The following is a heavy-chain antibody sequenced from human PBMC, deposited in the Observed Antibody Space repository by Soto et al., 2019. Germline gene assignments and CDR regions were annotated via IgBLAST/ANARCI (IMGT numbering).Heavy chain of an antibody. CDR1: GFTFSSYG. CDR3: XXXXXXXXXXXXXXXXXXMDV. CDR2: XXXDGSNK. J-gene: IGHJ6*02. Sequence: QVQLVESGGGVVQPGRSLRLSCAASGFTFSSYGMHWVRQAPGKGLEXXXXXXXDGSNKYYADSVKGRFTISRDNSKXXXXXXXXXXXXXXXXXXXXXXXXXXXXXXXXXXXXXXMDVWGQGTTVTVSS. V-gene: IGHV3-30*03.